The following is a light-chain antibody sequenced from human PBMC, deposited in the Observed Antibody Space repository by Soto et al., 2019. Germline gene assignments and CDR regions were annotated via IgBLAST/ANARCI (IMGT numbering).Light chain of an antibody. CDR1: NIGATN. J-gene: IGLJ3*02. Sequence: SYELTQPPSVSVAPGQRARITWGGANIGATNVHWYQQKPGQAPVVVIYGDSGRPSGIPDRFSGSRSGSSASLAITGLQPEDEADYYCQSYDTSVTGSWVFGGGTKLTVL. CDR3: QSYDTSVTGSWV. CDR2: GDS. V-gene: IGLV3-21*02.